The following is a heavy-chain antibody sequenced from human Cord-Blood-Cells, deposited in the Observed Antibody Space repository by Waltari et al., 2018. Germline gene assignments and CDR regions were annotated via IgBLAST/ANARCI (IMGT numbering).Heavy chain of an antibody. J-gene: IGHJ2*01. CDR2: IYHSGST. CDR3: ARDRGYCSSTGCYTWYFDL. D-gene: IGHD2-2*02. V-gene: IGHV4-4*02. Sequence: QVQLQESGPGLVKPSGTLSLTCAVSGGSISSRNWWRWVRQPPGTGLEWIGEIYHSGSTNYNPSLKSRVTISVDKSKNQFSLKLSSVTAADTAVYYCARDRGYCSSTGCYTWYFDLWGRGTLVTVSS. CDR1: GGSISSRNW.